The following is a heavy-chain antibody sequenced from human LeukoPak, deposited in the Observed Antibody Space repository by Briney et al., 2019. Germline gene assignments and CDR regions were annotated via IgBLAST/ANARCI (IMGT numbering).Heavy chain of an antibody. J-gene: IGHJ4*02. CDR1: GFTFSSYE. CDR3: ARDSIVTGEFDY. D-gene: IGHD2-21*02. CDR2: ISSSGSTI. Sequence: GGSLRLSCVVSGFTFSSYEMNWVRQAPGKGLEWVSYISSSGSTIYYADSVKGRFTISRVNAKNSLYLQMNSLRAEDTAVYYCARDSIVTGEFDYWGQGTLVTVSS. V-gene: IGHV3-48*03.